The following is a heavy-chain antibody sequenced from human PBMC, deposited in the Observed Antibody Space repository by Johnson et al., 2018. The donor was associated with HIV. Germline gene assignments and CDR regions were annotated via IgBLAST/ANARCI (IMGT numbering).Heavy chain of an antibody. Sequence: QEQLVESGGGVVQPGGSLRLSCAASGFTFSDYWMSWIRQAPGKGLEWVSYISSSGSTIYYADSVKGRFTISRDNAKNSLYLQMNSLRPEDTAVYFCARDSISCYSCAFDMWGQGTMVTVSS. CDR2: ISSSGSTI. J-gene: IGHJ3*02. D-gene: IGHD2-2*01. CDR3: ARDSISCYSCAFDM. V-gene: IGHV3-11*01. CDR1: GFTFSDYW.